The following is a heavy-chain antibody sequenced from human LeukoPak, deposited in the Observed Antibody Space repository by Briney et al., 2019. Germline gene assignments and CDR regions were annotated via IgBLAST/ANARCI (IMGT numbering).Heavy chain of an antibody. V-gene: IGHV3-30*02. CDR2: IRYDGSNK. D-gene: IGHD6-13*01. CDR3: ASTSSSWAVIDY. CDR1: GFTFSSYG. J-gene: IGHJ4*02. Sequence: GGSLRLSCAASGFTFSSYGMHWVRQAPGKGLEWVAFIRYDGSNKYYADSVKGRFTISRDNSKNTLYLQMNSLRAEDTAVYYCASTSSSWAVIDYWGQGTLVTVSS.